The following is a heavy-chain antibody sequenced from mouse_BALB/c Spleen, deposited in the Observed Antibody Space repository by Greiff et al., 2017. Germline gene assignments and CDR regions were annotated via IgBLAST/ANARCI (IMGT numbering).Heavy chain of an antibody. CDR3: TRDRRVYGYGYFDY. Sequence: EVNVVESGGGLVKPGGSLKLSCAASGFTFSSYTMSWVRQTPEKRLEWVATISSGGSYTYYPDSVKGRFTISRDNAKNTLYLQMSSLKSEDTAMYYCTRDRRVYGYGYFDYWGQGTTLTVSS. CDR1: GFTFSSYT. D-gene: IGHD2-2*01. V-gene: IGHV5-6-4*01. CDR2: ISSGGSYT. J-gene: IGHJ2*01.